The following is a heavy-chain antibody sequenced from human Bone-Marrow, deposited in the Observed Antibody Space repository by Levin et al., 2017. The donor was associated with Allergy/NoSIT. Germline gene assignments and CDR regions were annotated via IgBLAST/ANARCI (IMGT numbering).Heavy chain of an antibody. J-gene: IGHJ6*03. Sequence: GASVKVSCKASGYTFSGYYIHWVRQAPGQGLEWMGRINPNSGDTDYPQKFRSRVTMTRDTSISTAYMELSRLTSDDTAVYYCATGSTEYYFYYYMDVWGKGTTVTVSS. CDR3: ATGSTEYYFYYYMDV. D-gene: IGHD2-2*01. V-gene: IGHV1-2*06. CDR2: INPNSGDT. CDR1: GYTFSGYY.